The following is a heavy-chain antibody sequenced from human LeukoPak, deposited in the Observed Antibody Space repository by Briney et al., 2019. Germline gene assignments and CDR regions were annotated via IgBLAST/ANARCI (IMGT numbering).Heavy chain of an antibody. CDR1: GYTFTSYG. D-gene: IGHD3-10*01. CDR2: ISAYNGNT. Sequence: ASVKVSCKASGYTFTSYGISWVRQAPGQGLEWMGWISAYNGNTNYAQKLQGRVTMTTDTSTSTGYMELRSLRSDDTAVYYCAREDGSGSYYAVYWGQGTLVTVSS. J-gene: IGHJ4*02. CDR3: AREDGSGSYYAVY. V-gene: IGHV1-18*01.